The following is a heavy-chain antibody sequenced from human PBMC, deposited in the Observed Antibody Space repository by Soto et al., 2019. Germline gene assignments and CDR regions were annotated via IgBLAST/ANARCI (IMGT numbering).Heavy chain of an antibody. CDR2: IYSSGSA. CDR3: ARGGTRSADLPTY. CDR1: GDSINNYY. V-gene: IGHV4-4*07. Sequence: VRLQESGPGLVKPSETLSLTCSVSGDSINNYYWNWIRQPAGKGLEWIGRIYSSGSANYNPSLKTRGTMSVDTSTNQVSLKVTSVTAADPAVYFCARGGTRSADLPTYWGQGIQVIVSS. D-gene: IGHD1-1*01. J-gene: IGHJ4*02.